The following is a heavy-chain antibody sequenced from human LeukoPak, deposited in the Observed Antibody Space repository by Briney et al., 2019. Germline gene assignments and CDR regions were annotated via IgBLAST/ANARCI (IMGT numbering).Heavy chain of an antibody. CDR2: ISAHNNQT. CDR3: AKSGAFHDFWSGPLNWLDP. V-gene: IGHV1-18*01. J-gene: IGHJ5*02. Sequence: ASVKVSCKASGHGFTTYGISWVRQAPGQGLEWMGWISAHNNQTSYAEKFQGRVTMTTDTATSTAYVELRGLRSDDTAIYYCAKSGAFHDFWSGPLNWLDPWGQGTLVTVSS. D-gene: IGHD3-3*01. CDR1: GHGFTTYG.